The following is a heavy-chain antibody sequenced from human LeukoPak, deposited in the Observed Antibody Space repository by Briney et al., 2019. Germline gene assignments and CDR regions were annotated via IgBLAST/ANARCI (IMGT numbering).Heavy chain of an antibody. CDR2: INHSGST. V-gene: IGHV4-34*01. Sequence: SETLSLTCAVYGGSFSGYYWSWIRQPPGKGLEWIGEINHSGSTNYNPSLKSRVTISVDTSKNQFFLKLSSVTAADTAVYYCARDVIAVAGSYWYFDLWGRGTLVTVSS. CDR3: ARDVIAVAGSYWYFDL. J-gene: IGHJ2*01. CDR1: GGSFSGYY. D-gene: IGHD6-19*01.